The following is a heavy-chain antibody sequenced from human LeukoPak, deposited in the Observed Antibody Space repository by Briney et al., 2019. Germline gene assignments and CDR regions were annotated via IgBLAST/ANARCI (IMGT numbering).Heavy chain of an antibody. CDR2: INPNSGGT. CDR1: GYTFTGYY. Sequence: GASVKVSCKASGYTFTGYYMHWVRQAPGQGLEWMGWINPNSGGTNYAQKFQGRVTMTRDTSISTAYMELSRLRSDDTAVYYCASRGVVVTADNWFDPWGQGTLVTVSS. CDR3: ASRGVVVTADNWFDP. D-gene: IGHD2-21*02. V-gene: IGHV1-2*02. J-gene: IGHJ5*02.